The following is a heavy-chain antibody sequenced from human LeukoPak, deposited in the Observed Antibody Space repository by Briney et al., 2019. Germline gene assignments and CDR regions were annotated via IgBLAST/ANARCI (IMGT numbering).Heavy chain of an antibody. D-gene: IGHD6-19*01. V-gene: IGHV4-59*01. Sequence: SETLSLTCTVSGGSINSYYWSWIRQPPGKGLEWIGYIYYSGSTNYNPSLKSRVTISVDTSKNQFSLKLSSVTAADTAVYYCASHRRSSGWYVFDYWGQGTLVTVSS. CDR1: GGSINSYY. J-gene: IGHJ4*02. CDR2: IYYSGST. CDR3: ASHRRSSGWYVFDY.